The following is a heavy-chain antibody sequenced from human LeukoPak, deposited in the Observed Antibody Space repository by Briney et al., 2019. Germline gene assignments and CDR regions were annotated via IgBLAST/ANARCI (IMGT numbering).Heavy chain of an antibody. CDR1: GASASSGDFY. CDR3: ANDRGGSYYLTVDN. Sequence: PSETLSLTCTVSGASASSGDFYWSWIRQPPGKGLEWIGYIYHTGSTYYNPSLNGRATVSVDRSKNQFSLKLTSATVADTAVYFCANDRGGSYYLTVDNWGQGIRVTVSS. V-gene: IGHV4-30-2*01. D-gene: IGHD1-26*01. CDR2: IYHTGST. J-gene: IGHJ4*02.